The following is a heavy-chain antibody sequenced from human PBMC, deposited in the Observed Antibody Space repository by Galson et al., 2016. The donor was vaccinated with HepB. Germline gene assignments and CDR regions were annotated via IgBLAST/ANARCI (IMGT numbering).Heavy chain of an antibody. CDR2: IIPIFGTA. D-gene: IGHD3-10*01. CDR1: TFSSYA. Sequence: TFSSYAISWVRQAPGQGLEWMGGIIPIFGTANYAQKFQGRVTITADESTSTAYMELSSLRSEDTAVYYCVRDKAAYYGSGSDRFYYYGMDVWGQGTTVTVSS. CDR3: VRDKAAYYGSGSDRFYYYGMDV. V-gene: IGHV1-69*01. J-gene: IGHJ6*02.